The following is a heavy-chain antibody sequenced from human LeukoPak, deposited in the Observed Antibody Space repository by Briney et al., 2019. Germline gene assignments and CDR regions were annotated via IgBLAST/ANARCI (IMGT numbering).Heavy chain of an antibody. J-gene: IGHJ4*02. Sequence: SGPTLVNPTQTVTLTWTFSGVALTTSGVGGGWIRQPPGKALEWLALSHWNDDKRYSPSLKRRLTTTKDTTKNQLVLTMTNMDPVDTATYYCAHHNYDFWSGYITHWGQGTLVTASS. D-gene: IGHD3-3*01. CDR1: GVALTTSGVG. V-gene: IGHV2-5*01. CDR3: AHHNYDFWSGYITH. CDR2: SHWNDDK.